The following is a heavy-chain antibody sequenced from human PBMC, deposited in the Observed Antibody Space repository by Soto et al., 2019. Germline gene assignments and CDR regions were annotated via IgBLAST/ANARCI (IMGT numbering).Heavy chain of an antibody. CDR3: SSNAAAKVGTLSY. CDR1: GFTVNNAR. J-gene: IGHJ4*02. D-gene: IGHD1-26*01. Sequence: EVQLVESGGALVEPGGYLRLSCAASGFTVNNARMSLVRQAPGKGLDWVGRIDGGKTDFAAPVEGRFTFSRDDSRNTLFLQMNSLKTEDTGVYYCSSNAAAKVGTLSYWGQGTLVTVSS. CDR2: IDGGKT. V-gene: IGHV3-15*02.